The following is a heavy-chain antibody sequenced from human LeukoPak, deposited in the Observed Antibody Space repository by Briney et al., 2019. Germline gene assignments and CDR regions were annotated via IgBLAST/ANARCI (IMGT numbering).Heavy chain of an antibody. D-gene: IGHD4-17*01. Sequence: PGGSLRLSCAASGFTFSSYGMHWVRQAPGKGLEWVAVISYDGSNKYYADSVKGRFTISRDNSKNTLYLQMNSLRAEDTAVYYCAKDLDGDYEYYFDYWGQGTLVTVSS. CDR3: AKDLDGDYEYYFDY. CDR1: GFTFSSYG. CDR2: ISYDGSNK. V-gene: IGHV3-30*18. J-gene: IGHJ4*02.